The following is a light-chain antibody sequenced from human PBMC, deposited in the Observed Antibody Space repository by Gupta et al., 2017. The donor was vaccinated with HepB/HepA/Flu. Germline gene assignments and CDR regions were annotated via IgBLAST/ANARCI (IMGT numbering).Light chain of an antibody. V-gene: IGKV1-33*01. Sequence: DIQMTQSPSSLSASVGDRVTITCQASQDISNYLNWYQQKPGKAPKPLIYAASNLETGVPSRFSGSGSGTYFTFTISSLQPEDVATYYCQQEDNLSLIFGGGTKVEIK. CDR3: QQEDNLSLI. CDR1: QDISNY. J-gene: IGKJ4*01. CDR2: AAS.